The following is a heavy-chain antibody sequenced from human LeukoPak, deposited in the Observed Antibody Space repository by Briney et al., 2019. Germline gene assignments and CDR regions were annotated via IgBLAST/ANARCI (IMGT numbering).Heavy chain of an antibody. V-gene: IGHV4-4*07. Sequence: SQTLSLTCTVSGGSISSYYWSWIRQPAGKGLEWIGRIYTSGSTNYNPSLKSRVTMSVDTSKNQFSLKLSSVTAADTAVYYCAREQGFSSGWSNSIDYWGQGTLVTVSS. J-gene: IGHJ4*02. CDR3: AREQGFSSGWSNSIDY. CDR2: IYTSGST. D-gene: IGHD6-19*01. CDR1: GGSISSYY.